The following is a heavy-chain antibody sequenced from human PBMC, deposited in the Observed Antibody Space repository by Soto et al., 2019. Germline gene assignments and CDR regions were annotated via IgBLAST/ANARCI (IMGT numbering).Heavy chain of an antibody. CDR2: IIPLFGTT. J-gene: IGHJ6*02. Sequence: QVQVVQSGVEVRRPGSSVNVSCQASGDTFKNCAISWVRQAPGQGLEWMGGIIPLFGTTDFAQRFQGRLTITTDESTTTAYMELSRLRSEDTATYYCAAELGCRQLSVVWGQGTTVIVSS. CDR1: GDTFKNCA. V-gene: IGHV1-69*01. CDR3: AAELGCRQLSVV. D-gene: IGHD7-27*01.